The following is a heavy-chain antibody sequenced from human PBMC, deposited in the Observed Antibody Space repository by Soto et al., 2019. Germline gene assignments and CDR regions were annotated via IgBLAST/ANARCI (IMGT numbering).Heavy chain of an antibody. Sequence: GESLKISCKGSRNSFTSDWISWVRQMPGKGLEGMGRIDPSDSYTNYSPSFQGHVTISADKSISTVYLQWNSLKASDTAMYYCARLANRRFSNAYFDSWGQGILVTV. D-gene: IGHD2-8*01. CDR3: ARLANRRFSNAYFDS. V-gene: IGHV5-10-1*01. J-gene: IGHJ4*02. CDR2: IDPSDSYT. CDR1: RNSFTSDW.